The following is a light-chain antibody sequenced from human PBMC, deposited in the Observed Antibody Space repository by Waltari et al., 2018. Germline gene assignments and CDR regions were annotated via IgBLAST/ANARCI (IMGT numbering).Light chain of an antibody. CDR1: KSVGRS. J-gene: IGKJ1*01. V-gene: IGKV3-20*01. Sequence: EIILTQSPGPWPLPPGERATLSCRASKSVGRSLRWYQQKHGQAPRLLIYDASTRATGIPDRFIGGGSGTDFSLTISRLEPEDFAVYYCQLYVSLPVAFGQGTKVEI. CDR2: DAS. CDR3: QLYVSLPVA.